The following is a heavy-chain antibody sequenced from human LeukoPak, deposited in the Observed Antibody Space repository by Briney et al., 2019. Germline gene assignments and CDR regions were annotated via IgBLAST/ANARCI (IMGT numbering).Heavy chain of an antibody. D-gene: IGHD3-22*01. CDR3: ARDRTEDPYYYDSSGTFDY. V-gene: IGHV4-38-2*02. CDR1: GYSISSGYY. CDR2: IYHGGST. Sequence: SETLSLTCTVSGYSISSGYYWGWIRQPPGKGLEWIGSIYHGGSTYYNPSLKSRVTISVDTSKNQFSLKLSSVTAADTAVYYCARDRTEDPYYYDSSGTFDYWGQGTLVTVSS. J-gene: IGHJ4*02.